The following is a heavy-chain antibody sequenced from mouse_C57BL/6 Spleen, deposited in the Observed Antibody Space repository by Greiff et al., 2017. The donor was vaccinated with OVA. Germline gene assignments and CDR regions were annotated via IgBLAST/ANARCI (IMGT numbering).Heavy chain of an antibody. CDR3: TTRNYVAY. CDR1: GFNIKDDY. CDR2: IDPENGDT. J-gene: IGHJ3*01. V-gene: IGHV14-4*01. Sequence: VQLKQSGAELVRPGASVKLSCTASGFNIKDDYMHWVKQRPEQGLEWIGWIDPENGDTEYASKFQGKATITADTSSNTAYLQLSSLTSEDTAVYYCTTRNYVAYWGQGTLVTVSA. D-gene: IGHD2-1*01.